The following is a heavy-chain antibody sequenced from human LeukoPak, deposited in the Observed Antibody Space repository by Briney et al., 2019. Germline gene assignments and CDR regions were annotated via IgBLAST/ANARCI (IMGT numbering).Heavy chain of an antibody. Sequence: GGSLRLSCAASGFAVSSNYMYWVRQAPGKGPEWVSVIFSGGATYYGDSVKGRFTISRDNSKNTLYLQMNSLIVEDTAVYYCARDLAVAGARGTWGQGTLVTVSS. CDR1: GFAVSSNY. V-gene: IGHV3-53*01. CDR2: IFSGGAT. CDR3: ARDLAVAGARGT. J-gene: IGHJ4*02. D-gene: IGHD6-19*01.